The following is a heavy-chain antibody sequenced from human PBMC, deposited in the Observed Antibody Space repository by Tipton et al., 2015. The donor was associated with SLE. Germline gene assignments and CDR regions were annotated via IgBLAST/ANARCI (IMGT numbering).Heavy chain of an antibody. CDR1: GFTFSDYA. Sequence: SLRLSCASSGFTFSDYAMSWVRQAPGKGLEWVSAIRGTGDRTFYADSVKGRFIISRDNSKNILSLQMNSLRPEDTAVYYCTKEGPSSNPRLYYFESWGQGLLVTVSS. D-gene: IGHD4-11*01. CDR3: TKEGPSSNPRLYYFES. J-gene: IGHJ4*02. V-gene: IGHV3-23*01. CDR2: IRGTGDRT.